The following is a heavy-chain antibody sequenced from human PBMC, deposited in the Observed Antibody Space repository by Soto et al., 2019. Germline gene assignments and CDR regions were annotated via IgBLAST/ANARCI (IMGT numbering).Heavy chain of an antibody. V-gene: IGHV3-9*01. J-gene: IGHJ4*02. Sequence: EVQLVESGGGLVQPGRSLRLSCTVSGFTFGDYAFHWVRQAPGKGLEWVSAISWNGGSLGYADSVKGRFTISRDNARDSLYLQMNSLTVDDTALYYCARAPSAFPGVVAPFDSWGQGIQVTVSS. CDR3: ARAPSAFPGVVAPFDS. CDR2: ISWNGGSL. CDR1: GFTFGDYA. D-gene: IGHD2-21*01.